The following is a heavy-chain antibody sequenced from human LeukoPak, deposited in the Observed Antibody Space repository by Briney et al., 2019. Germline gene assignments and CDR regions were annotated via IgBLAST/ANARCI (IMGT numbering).Heavy chain of an antibody. V-gene: IGHV1-2*02. J-gene: IGHJ4*02. CDR3: ARRPLSRREDDY. CDR1: GYTFTGYY. CDR2: INPNSGGT. D-gene: IGHD1-14*01. Sequence: ASVKVSCKASGYTFTGYYMHWVRQAPGQGLEWMGWINPNSGGTNYAQKFQGRVTMTRDTSISTAYMELSRLRSDDTAVYYCARRPLSRREDDYWGQGTLVTVSS.